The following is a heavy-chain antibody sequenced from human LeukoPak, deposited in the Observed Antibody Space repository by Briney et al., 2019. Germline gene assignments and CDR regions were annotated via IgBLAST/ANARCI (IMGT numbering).Heavy chain of an antibody. D-gene: IGHD3-22*01. CDR3: ARAKVAMIVVVTDAFDI. J-gene: IGHJ3*02. V-gene: IGHV4-31*03. Sequence: SETLSLTCTVSGGSISSGGCYWSWIRQHPGKGLEWIGYIYYSGSTYYNPSLKSRVTISVDTSKNQFSLKLSSVTAADTAVYYCARAKVAMIVVVTDAFDIWGQGTMVTVSS. CDR1: GGSISSGGCY. CDR2: IYYSGST.